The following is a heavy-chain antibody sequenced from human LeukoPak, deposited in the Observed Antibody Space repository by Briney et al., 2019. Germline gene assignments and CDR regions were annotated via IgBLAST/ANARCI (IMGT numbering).Heavy chain of an antibody. CDR1: VFSFSGYW. CDR3: ARDYGGSSPFDY. CDR2: IKQDGREE. J-gene: IGHJ4*02. D-gene: IGHD4-23*01. V-gene: IGHV3-7*01. Sequence: PGGSLRLSCVPSVFSFSGYWMIWVRPAPGRGVEWASNIKQDGREEYYVDSVKGRFNISRDNAKNSLYLHMNSLRAEDTAVYYCARDYGGSSPFDYWGQGTLVTASS.